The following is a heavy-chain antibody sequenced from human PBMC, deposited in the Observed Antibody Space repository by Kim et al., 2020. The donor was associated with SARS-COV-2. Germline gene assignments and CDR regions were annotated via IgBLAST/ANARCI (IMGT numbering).Heavy chain of an antibody. CDR3: AKDITKYCTNGVCYTDYYGMDV. CDR1: GFTFDDYT. Sequence: GGSLRLSCAASGFTFDDYTMHWVRQAPGKGLEWVSLISWDGGSTYYADSVKGRFTISRDNSKNSLYLQMNSLRTEDTALYYCAKDITKYCTNGVCYTDYYGMDVWGQGTTVTVSS. CDR2: ISWDGGST. J-gene: IGHJ6*02. D-gene: IGHD2-8*01. V-gene: IGHV3-43*01.